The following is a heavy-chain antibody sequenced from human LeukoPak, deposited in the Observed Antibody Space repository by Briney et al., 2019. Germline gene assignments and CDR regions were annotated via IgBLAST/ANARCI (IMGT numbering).Heavy chain of an antibody. Sequence: PSETLSLTCTVSGGSISSYYWSWIRQPPGKGLEWIGYIYYSGSTNYSPSLKSRVTISVDTSKNQFSLKLSSVTAAGTAVYYCARVSGSSWSDAFDIWGQGTMVTVSS. D-gene: IGHD6-13*01. CDR3: ARVSGSSWSDAFDI. CDR1: GGSISSYY. V-gene: IGHV4-59*01. CDR2: IYYSGST. J-gene: IGHJ3*02.